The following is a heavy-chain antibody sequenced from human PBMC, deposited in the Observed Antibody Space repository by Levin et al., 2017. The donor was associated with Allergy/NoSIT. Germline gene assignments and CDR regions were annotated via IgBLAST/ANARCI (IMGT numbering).Heavy chain of an antibody. CDR3: AREVSTLKYSSSWIREDYFDY. CDR2: IYTSGST. CDR1: GGSISSGSYY. J-gene: IGHJ4*02. V-gene: IGHV4-61*02. Sequence: PSETLSLTCTVSGGSISSGSYYWSWIRQPAGKGLEWIGRIYTSGSTNYNPSLKSRVTISVDTSKNQFSLKLSSVTAADTAVYYCAREVSTLKYSSSWIREDYFDYWGQGTLVTVSS. D-gene: IGHD6-13*01.